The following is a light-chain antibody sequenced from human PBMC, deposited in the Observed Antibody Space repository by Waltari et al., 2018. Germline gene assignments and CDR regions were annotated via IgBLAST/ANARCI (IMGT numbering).Light chain of an antibody. CDR1: RSDVRAYTS. J-gene: IGLJ1*01. V-gene: IGLV2-14*03. Sequence: QSALTQPASVSASPGQSITISCPGTRSDVRAYTSLPWYQQYPGTAPKVMIFHVSNRPSGVSDRFSGSKSANTASLTISGLQAEDEADYYCSSYTSSHTYVFGTGTKVTVL. CDR3: SSYTSSHTYV. CDR2: HVS.